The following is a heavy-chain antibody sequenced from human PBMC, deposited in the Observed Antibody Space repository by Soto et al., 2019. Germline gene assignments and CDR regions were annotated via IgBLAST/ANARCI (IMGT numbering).Heavy chain of an antibody. CDR1: XYXXXXXX. J-gene: IGHJ6*02. Sequence: QVQLVQSGXEXXXXXXXVKLSCXAXXYXXXXXXMXWXRXAXXXXXEWMGXXXAGKGNAEHSQKFQGRVTITRDTSASTAYLELGSLRSEDTAVYYCARAACSSTSCYNYYAYGMDVWGQGTAVTVS. CDR3: ARAACSSTSCYNYYAYGMDV. CDR2: XXAGKGNA. V-gene: IGHV1-3*01. D-gene: IGHD2-2*01.